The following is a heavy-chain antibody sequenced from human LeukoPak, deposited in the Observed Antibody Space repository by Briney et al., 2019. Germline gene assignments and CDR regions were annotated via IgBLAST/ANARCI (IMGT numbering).Heavy chain of an antibody. CDR2: IYQSGST. Sequence: SETLSLTCTVSGYSIANGYQWAWIRQSPGKRLEWIGSIYQSGSTYDNLSLKSRLTMSVDTSKNQFSLKMRAVTAADTAMYYCARGVFDWLFSSYWYFDLWGRGTLVAVSS. CDR1: GYSIANGYQ. CDR3: ARGVFDWLFSSYWYFDL. J-gene: IGHJ2*01. V-gene: IGHV4-38-2*02. D-gene: IGHD3-9*01.